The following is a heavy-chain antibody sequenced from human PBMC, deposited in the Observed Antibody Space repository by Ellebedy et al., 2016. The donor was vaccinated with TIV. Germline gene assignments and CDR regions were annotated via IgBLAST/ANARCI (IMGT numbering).Heavy chain of an antibody. J-gene: IGHJ4*02. CDR1: GLTFSSFA. CDR2: ISDDGSNK. Sequence: GGFLRLSXAASGLTFSSFAIHWVRQAPGKGLEWVAVISDDGSNKYYIDSVKGRFTISRDNSKNTLYLQMNSLRAEDTAVYYCAKIRAQWEPLDYWGQGTLVTVSS. V-gene: IGHV3-30*18. CDR3: AKIRAQWEPLDY. D-gene: IGHD1-26*01.